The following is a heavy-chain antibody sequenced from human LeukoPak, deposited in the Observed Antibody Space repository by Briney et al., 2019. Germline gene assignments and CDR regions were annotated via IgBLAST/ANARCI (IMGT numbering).Heavy chain of an antibody. Sequence: VKPSETLSLTCTVSGGSISSYYWSWIRQPPGKGLEWIGYIYYSGSTNYNLSLKSRVTISVDTSKNQFSLKLSSVTAADTAVYYCARVGYCSSTSCPPDYWGQGTLVTVSS. CDR3: ARVGYCSSTSCPPDY. J-gene: IGHJ4*02. D-gene: IGHD2-2*01. CDR1: GGSISSYY. CDR2: IYYSGST. V-gene: IGHV4-59*12.